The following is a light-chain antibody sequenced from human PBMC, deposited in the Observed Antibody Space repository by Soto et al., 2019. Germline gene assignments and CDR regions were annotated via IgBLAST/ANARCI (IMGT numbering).Light chain of an antibody. V-gene: IGLV2-14*01. J-gene: IGLJ2*01. Sequence: QSALTQPASVSGSPGQSITFSCTGTTSDIGTYNFVSWYQQHPGKAPKLIIYDVSDRPSGVSNRFSGSKSGNTASLTISGLQAEDEADYYCSSSTSKNTVIFGGGTQLTVL. CDR3: SSSTSKNTVI. CDR1: TSDIGTYNF. CDR2: DVS.